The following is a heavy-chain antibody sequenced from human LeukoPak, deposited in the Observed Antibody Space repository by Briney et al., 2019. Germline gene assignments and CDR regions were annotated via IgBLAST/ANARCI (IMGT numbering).Heavy chain of an antibody. J-gene: IGHJ4*02. D-gene: IGHD3-3*01. V-gene: IGHV3-23*01. CDR3: ANDQPGVSSGYRITIFRVVSPFDY. CDR2: ISGSGGST. Sequence: GGSLRLSCAASGFTFSSYAMSWVRQAPGKGLEWVSAISGSGGSTYYAGSVKGRFTISRDNSKNTLYLQMNSLRAEDTAVYYCANDQPGVSSGYRITIFRVVSPFDYWGQGTLVTVSS. CDR1: GFTFSSYA.